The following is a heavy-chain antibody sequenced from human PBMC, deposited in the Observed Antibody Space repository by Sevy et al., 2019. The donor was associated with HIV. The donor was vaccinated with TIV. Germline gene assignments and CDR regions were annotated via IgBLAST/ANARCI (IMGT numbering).Heavy chain of an antibody. CDR3: ARDGAATGSDAFDIWGSTFDI. CDR1: GYTFTSHA. J-gene: IGHJ3*02. Sequence: ASVKVSCKASGYTFTSHAMIWVRQAPGQGLEWMGWINTNTGNPTYGQGFTGRFVFSLDTSVSTAYLQISSLKAADTVVYYCARDGAATGSDAFDIWGSTFDIWGQGTMVTVSS. D-gene: IGHD6-13*01. V-gene: IGHV7-4-1*02. CDR2: INTNTGNP.